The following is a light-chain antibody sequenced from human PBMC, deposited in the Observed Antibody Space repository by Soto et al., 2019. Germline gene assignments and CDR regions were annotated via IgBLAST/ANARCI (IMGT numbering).Light chain of an antibody. CDR3: QQYNNWPPLT. CDR1: QSVSSN. Sequence: EIVMTQSPVTLSVSTGERATLSCRASQSVSSNLAWYQQKPGQAPRLLIYGASTRATGVPARFSGSGSGTEFTLTISSLQSEDVAVYYCQQYNNWPPLTFGGGTKVEIK. CDR2: GAS. V-gene: IGKV3-15*01. J-gene: IGKJ4*01.